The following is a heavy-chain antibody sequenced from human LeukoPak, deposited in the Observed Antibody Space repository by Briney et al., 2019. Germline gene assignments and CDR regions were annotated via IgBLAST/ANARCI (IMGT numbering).Heavy chain of an antibody. CDR3: ARDIGIGAGYYYYMDV. V-gene: IGHV3-21*01. D-gene: IGHD2-15*01. CDR2: ISSSSSYI. CDR1: GFTFSSYS. Sequence: PGGSLRLSCAAPGFTFSSYSMNWVRQAPGKGLEWVSSISSSSSYIYYADSVKGRFTISRDNAKNSLYLQMNSLRAEDTAVYYCARDIGIGAGYYYYMDVWGKGTTVTISS. J-gene: IGHJ6*03.